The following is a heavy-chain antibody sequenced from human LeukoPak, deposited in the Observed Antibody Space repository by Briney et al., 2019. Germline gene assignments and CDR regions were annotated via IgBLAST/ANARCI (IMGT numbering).Heavy chain of an antibody. J-gene: IGHJ3*02. V-gene: IGHV4-30-4*01. CDR3: ARDDILTWDAFDI. Sequence: SETLSLTCTVSGGSISSGDYYWSWIRQPPGKGLEWIGYIYYSGSTYYNPSLKSRVTISVDTSKNQFSLKLSSVTAADTAVYYCARDDILTWDAFDIWGQGTMVTVSS. CDR2: IYYSGST. CDR1: GGSISSGDYY. D-gene: IGHD3-9*01.